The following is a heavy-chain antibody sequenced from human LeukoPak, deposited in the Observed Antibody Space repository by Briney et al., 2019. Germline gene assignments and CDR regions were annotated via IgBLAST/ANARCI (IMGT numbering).Heavy chain of an antibody. CDR2: ISGSGGST. D-gene: IGHD3-3*01. CDR1: GFTVSSNY. V-gene: IGHV3-23*01. CDR3: AKASDFWSGYFL. Sequence: GGSLRLSCAASGFTVSSNYMSWVRQAPGKGLEWVSAISGSGGSTYYADSVKGRFTISRDNSKNTLYLQMNSLRAEDTAVYYCAKASDFWSGYFLWGQGTLVTVSS. J-gene: IGHJ4*02.